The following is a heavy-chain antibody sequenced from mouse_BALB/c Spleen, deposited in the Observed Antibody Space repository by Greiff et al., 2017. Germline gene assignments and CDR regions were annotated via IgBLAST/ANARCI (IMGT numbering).Heavy chain of an antibody. CDR3: AREDDYDGLYYFDY. D-gene: IGHD2-4*01. J-gene: IGHJ2*01. Sequence: EVQVVESGGGLVKPGGSLKLSCAASGFTFSDYYMYWVRQTPEKRLEWVATISDGGSYTYYPDSVKGRFTISRDNAKNNLYLQMSSLKSEDTAMYYCAREDDYDGLYYFDYWGQGTTLTVSS. CDR2: ISDGGSYT. CDR1: GFTFSDYY. V-gene: IGHV5-4*02.